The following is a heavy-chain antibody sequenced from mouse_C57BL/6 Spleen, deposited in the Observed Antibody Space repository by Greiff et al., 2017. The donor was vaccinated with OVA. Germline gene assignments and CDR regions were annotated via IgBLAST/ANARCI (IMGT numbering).Heavy chain of an antibody. CDR2: IWTGGGT. D-gene: IGHD1-1*01. CDR1: GFSLTSYA. V-gene: IGHV2-9-1*01. CDR3: ARNEGYYGSSLGYFDV. J-gene: IGHJ1*03. Sequence: VQLVESGPGLVAPSQSLSITCTVSGFSLTSYAISWVRQPPGKGLEWLGVIWTGGGTNYNSALKSRLSISKDNSKSQVFLKMNSLQTDDTARDYCARNEGYYGSSLGYFDVWGTGTTVTVSS.